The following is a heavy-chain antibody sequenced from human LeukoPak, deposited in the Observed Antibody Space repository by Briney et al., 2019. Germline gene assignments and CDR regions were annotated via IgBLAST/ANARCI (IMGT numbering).Heavy chain of an antibody. D-gene: IGHD5-18*01. J-gene: IGHJ6*02. V-gene: IGHV3-21*01. CDR2: ISSSSSYI. CDR1: GFTFSSYS. CDR3: ARYSYGPNYYYGMDV. Sequence: GGSLRLSCAASGFTFSSYSMNWVRQAPGKGLEWVSSISSSSSYIYYADSVKGRFTISRDNAKNSLYLQMNSLRAEDTAVYYCARYSYGPNYYYGMDVWGQGTTVTVSS.